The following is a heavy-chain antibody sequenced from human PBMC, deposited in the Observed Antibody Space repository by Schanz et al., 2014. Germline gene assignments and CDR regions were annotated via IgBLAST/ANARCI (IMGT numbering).Heavy chain of an antibody. V-gene: IGHV1-18*01. CDR1: GGTFSSFA. CDR3: ARELRLEYYFDY. CDR2: ISAYNGDT. D-gene: IGHD4-17*01. J-gene: IGHJ4*02. Sequence: QVQLVQSGAEVKKPGSSVKVSCKASGGTFSSFAIFWVRQAPGQGLEWVGWISAYNGDTKSAQKLQGRVTMTTDTSTSTAYMELSSLRSDDTAVYYCARELRLEYYFDYWGQGTQVTVSS.